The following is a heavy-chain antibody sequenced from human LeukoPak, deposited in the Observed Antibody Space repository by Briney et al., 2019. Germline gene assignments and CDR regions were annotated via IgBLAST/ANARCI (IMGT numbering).Heavy chain of an antibody. J-gene: IGHJ4*02. Sequence: PGGSLRLSCAASGFTFSSYWMSWVRQAPGKGLEWVAHIKQDGSEKHYVDSVKGRFTISRDNAENSVYLQMNSLRAEDTAVYFCASHGGLWGQGTLVTVSS. V-gene: IGHV3-7*02. CDR1: GFTFSSYW. CDR2: IKQDGSEK. CDR3: ASHGGL. D-gene: IGHD5-12*01.